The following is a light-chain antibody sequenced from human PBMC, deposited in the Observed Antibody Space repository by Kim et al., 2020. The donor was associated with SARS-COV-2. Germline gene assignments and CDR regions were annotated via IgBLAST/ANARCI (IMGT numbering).Light chain of an antibody. J-gene: IGLJ3*02. CDR2: EDD. Sequence: NFMLTQPQSVSQSPGKTVIISCTRSSGTITTRYAQWYQQRSGSSPTTVIYEDDRRPYGVADRFSGSIDYSSNSASLTISGLKTEDEADYYCQSSDPSSHWVFGGGTQLTVL. CDR1: SGTITTRY. CDR3: QSSDPSSHWV. V-gene: IGLV6-57*01.